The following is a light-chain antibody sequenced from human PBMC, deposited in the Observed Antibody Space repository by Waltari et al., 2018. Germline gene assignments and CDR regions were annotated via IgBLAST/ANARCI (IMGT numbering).Light chain of an antibody. Sequence: EIVLTQSPRPLSLSPVDSATLSCRASQSVSRTLAWYQQKPGQAPRLLIYGASTRATGIPDRFSGGGSGTDFSLTISRLEPEDFAVYYCQHYVRLPATFGQGTKVEIK. V-gene: IGKV3-20*01. CDR2: GAS. CDR3: QHYVRLPAT. CDR1: QSVSRT. J-gene: IGKJ1*01.